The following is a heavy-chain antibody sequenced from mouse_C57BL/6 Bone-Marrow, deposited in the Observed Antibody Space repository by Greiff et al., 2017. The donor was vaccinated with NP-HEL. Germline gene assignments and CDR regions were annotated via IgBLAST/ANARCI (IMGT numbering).Heavy chain of an antibody. CDR3: ARTGYTWAY. V-gene: IGHV1-82*01. CDR2: IYPGDGDT. J-gene: IGHJ3*01. D-gene: IGHD5-1-1*01. CDR1: GYAFSSSW. Sequence: QVQLQQSGPELVKPGASVKISCKASGYAFSSSWMNWVKQRPGKGLEWIGRIYPGDGDTNYNGKFKGKATLTADKSSSTAYMQLSSLTSEDSAVYFCARTGYTWAYWGQGTLITVSA.